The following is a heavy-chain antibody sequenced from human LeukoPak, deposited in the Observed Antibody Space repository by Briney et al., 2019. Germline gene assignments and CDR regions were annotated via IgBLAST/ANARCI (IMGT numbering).Heavy chain of an antibody. CDR3: ARERKYDSNFDY. J-gene: IGHJ4*02. V-gene: IGHV3-74*01. D-gene: IGHD1-1*01. Sequence: GGSLRLSCAASGFTFSSYWMHWVRQSPGKGLVWVSRIKSDGSSISYADSVKGRFTISRDNAKNTLYLQMNSLRAEDRAVYYCARERKYDSNFDYWGQGTLVTVSS. CDR1: GFTFSSYW. CDR2: IKSDGSSI.